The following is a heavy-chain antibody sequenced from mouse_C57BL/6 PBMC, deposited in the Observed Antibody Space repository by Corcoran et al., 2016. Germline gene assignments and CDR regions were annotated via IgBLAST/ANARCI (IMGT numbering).Heavy chain of an antibody. Sequence: QIQLVQSGPELKKPGETVKISCKASGYTFTTYGMSWVKQAPGKGLKWMGWINTYSGVPTYADDFKGRFAFSLETSASTAYLQINNLKNEETATYFCARGGYYGSRGDAMDYWGQGTSVTVSS. CDR1: GYTFTTYG. CDR3: ARGGYYGSRGDAMDY. V-gene: IGHV9-3*01. J-gene: IGHJ4*01. D-gene: IGHD1-1*01. CDR2: INTYSGVP.